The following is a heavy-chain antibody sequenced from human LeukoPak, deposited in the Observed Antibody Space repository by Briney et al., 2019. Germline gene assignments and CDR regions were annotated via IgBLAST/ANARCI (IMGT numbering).Heavy chain of an antibody. D-gene: IGHD1-14*01. J-gene: IGHJ5*02. CDR1: GGSFSGYY. CDR3: ARGKSWYRRAQDRDWFDP. V-gene: IGHV4-34*01. Sequence: SETLSLTCAVYGGSFSGYYWSWIRQPPGKGQEWIGEINHSGSTNYNPSLKSRVTISVDTSKNQFSLKLSSVTAADTAVYYCARGKSWYRRAQDRDWFDPWGQGTLVTVSS. CDR2: INHSGST.